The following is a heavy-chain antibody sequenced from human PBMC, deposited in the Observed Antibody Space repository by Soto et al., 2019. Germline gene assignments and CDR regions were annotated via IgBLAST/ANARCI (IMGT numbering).Heavy chain of an antibody. CDR1: CYTFTIYF. Sequence: ASLNVSFKASCYTFTIYFIILFLHSPLQWLELMGFISAYNVNTNYAQNLHCKVTITTDTSTSTAYMELRSLRSDDTAVYYCALGYSYGKDDFDIWGKGKMVNVSS. J-gene: IGHJ3*02. CDR2: ISAYNVNT. CDR3: ALGYSYGKDDFDI. V-gene: IGHV1-18*04. D-gene: IGHD5-18*01.